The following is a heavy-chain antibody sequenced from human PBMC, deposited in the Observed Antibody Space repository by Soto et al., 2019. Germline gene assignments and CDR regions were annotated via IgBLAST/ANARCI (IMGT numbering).Heavy chain of an antibody. D-gene: IGHD5-12*01. CDR1: GGSLSGYY. CDR3: ARGQEGVVATH. V-gene: IGHV4-34*01. Sequence: QVQLQQWGAGLLKPSETLSLNCGVNGGSLSGYYWSWIRQPPGKGLEWIGEIKDGGYTNYSPSLKSRATISSARSNNQFSRRLNSVTAADTGVYYCARGQEGVVATHWDQGALVTVSS. CDR2: IKDGGYT. J-gene: IGHJ4*02.